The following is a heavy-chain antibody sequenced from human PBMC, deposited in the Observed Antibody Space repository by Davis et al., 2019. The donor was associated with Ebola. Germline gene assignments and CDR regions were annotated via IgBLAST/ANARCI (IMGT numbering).Heavy chain of an antibody. CDR2: IYPGDSDT. Sequence: GGSLRLSCQASGYSSTSYWSGWVRQLPGKGLEWMGIIYPGDSDTRYSPSFQGQVTIAADKYISTVYLQWSSLKASDTAMYYCARPGGTTPLWGQGTLVTVSS. V-gene: IGHV5-51*01. D-gene: IGHD1-7*01. CDR3: ARPGGTTPL. CDR1: GYSSTSYW. J-gene: IGHJ4*02.